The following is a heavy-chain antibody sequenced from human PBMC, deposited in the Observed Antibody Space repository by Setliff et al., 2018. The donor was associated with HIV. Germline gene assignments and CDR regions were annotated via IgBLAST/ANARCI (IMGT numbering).Heavy chain of an antibody. Sequence: SETLSLTCIVSGASINSHYWYWIRQPPGKGLEWIGHVYYTGSANYNPSLKSRVTISVDTSKNKFSLQLTSVTGADTDVYFCARDSIKVASDPIEDWGQGKLVTGSA. CDR3: ARDSIKVASDPIED. J-gene: IGHJ4*02. CDR1: GASINSHY. V-gene: IGHV4-59*08. CDR2: VYYTGSA.